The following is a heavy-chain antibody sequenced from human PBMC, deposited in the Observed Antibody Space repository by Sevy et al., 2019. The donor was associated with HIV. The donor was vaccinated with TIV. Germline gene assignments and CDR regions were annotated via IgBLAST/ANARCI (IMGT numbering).Heavy chain of an antibody. CDR3: ATGPGTGGGLNFDY. CDR2: FDPEDGET. J-gene: IGHJ4*02. Sequence: ASVKVSCKVSGYTLTELSMHWVRQAPGKGLEWMGGFDPEDGETIYAQKFQGRVTMTEDTSTDTAYRELSSLRSEDTAVYYCATGPGTGGGLNFDYWGQGTLVTVSS. CDR1: GYTLTELS. V-gene: IGHV1-24*01. D-gene: IGHD3-10*01.